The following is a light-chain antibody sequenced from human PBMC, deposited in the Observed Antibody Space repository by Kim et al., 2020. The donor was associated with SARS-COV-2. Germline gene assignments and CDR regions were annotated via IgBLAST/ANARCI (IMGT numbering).Light chain of an antibody. CDR1: SANIGTNH. J-gene: IGLJ6*01. V-gene: IGLV1-47*02. CDR2: ADN. Sequence: GQTITIACSGRSANIGTNHVCWYQQVPGVAPKLLLYADNQRPSGVPDRFSGSKSGTSVSLAIRGLRSEDEALYFCATFDDTLRGQVFGGGTKVTVL. CDR3: ATFDDTLRGQV.